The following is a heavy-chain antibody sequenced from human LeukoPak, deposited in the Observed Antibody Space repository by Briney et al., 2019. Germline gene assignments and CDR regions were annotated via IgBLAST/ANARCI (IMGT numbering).Heavy chain of an antibody. CDR2: IYYSGST. CDR1: GGSIGSNY. Sequence: SETLSLTCTVSGGSIGSNYWSWIRQPPGKGLEWIGYIYYSGSTNYNPSLKSRVTISVDTSKNQFSLKLSSVTAADTAVYYCARADLRYFDWLPLYWGQGTLVTVSS. CDR3: ARADLRYFDWLPLY. J-gene: IGHJ4*02. V-gene: IGHV4-59*01. D-gene: IGHD3-9*01.